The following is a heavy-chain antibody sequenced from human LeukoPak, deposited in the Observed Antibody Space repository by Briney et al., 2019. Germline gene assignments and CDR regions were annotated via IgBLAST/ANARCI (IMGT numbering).Heavy chain of an antibody. J-gene: IGHJ6*03. CDR1: GGTFSSYA. CDR2: IIPIFGIA. D-gene: IGHD2-2*02. CDR3: ARVKTRVTYTPGYYYYYYMDV. Sequence: GASVKVSCKASGGTFSSYAISWVRQAPGQGLEWMEGIIPIFGIANYAQKFQGRVTITTDESTSTAYMELSSLRSEDTAVYYCARVKTRVTYTPGYYYYYYMDVWGKGTTVTVSS. V-gene: IGHV1-69*05.